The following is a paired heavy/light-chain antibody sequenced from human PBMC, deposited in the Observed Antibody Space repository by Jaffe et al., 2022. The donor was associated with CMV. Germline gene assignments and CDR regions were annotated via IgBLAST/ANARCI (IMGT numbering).Heavy chain of an antibody. CDR2: TYYRTKWYS. D-gene: IGHD4-17*01. CDR3: VRELSRNYGTNWFDP. J-gene: IGHJ5*02. Sequence: QVQLQQSGPGLVKPSQTLSLICAISGDSVSSNRAAWNWIRQSPSRGLEWLGRTYYRTKWYSDYAASVRSRISINPDTSKNQLSLQLNSVTPEDTAVYYCVRELSRNYGTNWFDPWGQGNLVTVSS. CDR1: GDSVSSNRAA. V-gene: IGHV6-1*01.
Light chain of an antibody. Sequence: DIVMTQTPLSLSVTPGQPASISCKSSQSLLHTDGRNYLYWYLQKPGQSPQFLIYEVSSRFSGVPDRFSGSGSGSDFTLQISRVEAEDVGFYYCMQGLHLPYTFGQGTKLEI. V-gene: IGKV2-29*02. CDR3: MQGLHLPYT. CDR1: QSLLHTDGRNY. J-gene: IGKJ2*01. CDR2: EVS.